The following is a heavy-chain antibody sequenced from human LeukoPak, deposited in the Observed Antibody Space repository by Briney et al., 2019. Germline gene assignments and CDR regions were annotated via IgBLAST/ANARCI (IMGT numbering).Heavy chain of an antibody. Sequence: GGSLRPSCAASGFTFSTYAMNWVRHAPGKGLEYVLAISSNGGSTFYANSVKGRFTISRDNSKNTLYLQMGSLRAEDMAVYYCAREYCSSTNCYKTIDYWGQGTLVTVSS. D-gene: IGHD2-2*02. J-gene: IGHJ4*02. V-gene: IGHV3-64*01. CDR1: GFTFSTYA. CDR2: ISSNGGST. CDR3: AREYCSSTNCYKTIDY.